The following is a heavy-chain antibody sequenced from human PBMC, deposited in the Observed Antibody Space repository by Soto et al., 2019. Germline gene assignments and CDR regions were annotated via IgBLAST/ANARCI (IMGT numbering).Heavy chain of an antibody. CDR1: GFTFSRYW. Sequence: PGGSLRLSCAASGFTFSRYWMSWVRQAPGKGLEWVANINQDGSEKYYVDSVKGRFTISRDNAKNLLFLQMNSLRVEDTAVYYCARGDYHDTSGPFSDAFDIWGQGTMVTVSS. D-gene: IGHD3-22*01. J-gene: IGHJ3*02. V-gene: IGHV3-7*04. CDR3: ARGDYHDTSGPFSDAFDI. CDR2: INQDGSEK.